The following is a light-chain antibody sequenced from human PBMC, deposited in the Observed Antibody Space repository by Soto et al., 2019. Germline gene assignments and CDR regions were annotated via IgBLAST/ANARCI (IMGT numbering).Light chain of an antibody. Sequence: EIQLTQSPSTLSASVGDRVTITCRASQSISSWLAWYQQKPGKAPKLLIYDASSLESGVPSRFSGSGSGTEFTLTISILQPDDFATYYCQQYNGNSFGQGTKVEIK. V-gene: IGKV1-5*01. CDR2: DAS. J-gene: IGKJ2*01. CDR3: QQYNGNS. CDR1: QSISSW.